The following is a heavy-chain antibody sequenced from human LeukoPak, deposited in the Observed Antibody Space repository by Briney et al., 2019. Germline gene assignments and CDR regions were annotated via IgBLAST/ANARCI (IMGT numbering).Heavy chain of an antibody. J-gene: IGHJ4*02. CDR2: ISSSSSII. Sequence: PGGSLRLSCGASGFTFNSYNMNWVRQAPGKGLEWVSYISSSSSIIYYTDSVKGRFTISRDNAKNSLYLQMNSLRAEDTAMYFCAGDDSSGYFFDCWGQGTLVTVSS. CDR1: GFTFNSYN. V-gene: IGHV3-48*01. D-gene: IGHD3-22*01. CDR3: AGDDSSGYFFDC.